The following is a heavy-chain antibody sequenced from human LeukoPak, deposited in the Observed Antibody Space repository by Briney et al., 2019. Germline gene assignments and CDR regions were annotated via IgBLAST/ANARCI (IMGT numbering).Heavy chain of an antibody. V-gene: IGHV4-34*01. J-gene: IGHJ4*02. Sequence: PSETLSLTCAVYGGSFSGYYWSWIRQPPGKGLEWIGEINHSGSTNYNPSLKSRVTISVDTSENQFSLKLSSVTAADTAVYYCASSTPKGLNYWGQGTLVTVSS. CDR3: ASSTPKGLNY. CDR1: GGSFSGYY. D-gene: IGHD3-16*01. CDR2: INHSGST.